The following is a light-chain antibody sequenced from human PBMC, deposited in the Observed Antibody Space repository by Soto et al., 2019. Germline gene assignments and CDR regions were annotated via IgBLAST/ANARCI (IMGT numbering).Light chain of an antibody. V-gene: IGKV3-15*01. Sequence: EIVMTQSPATLSVSPGERATLSCRASQSVRSNLAWYQQKPGQAPRLVIYGISTRATGIPARFSGSGSGTEFSLTISSLQSEDFAVYYCQQYNSWPPITFGQGTRLEI. J-gene: IGKJ5*01. CDR1: QSVRSN. CDR2: GIS. CDR3: QQYNSWPPIT.